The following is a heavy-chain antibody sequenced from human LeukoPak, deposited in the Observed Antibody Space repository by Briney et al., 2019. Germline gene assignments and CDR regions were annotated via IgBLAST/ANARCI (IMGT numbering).Heavy chain of an antibody. D-gene: IGHD4-23*01. CDR1: GFTVSSNY. V-gene: IGHV3-53*01. J-gene: IGHJ4*02. Sequence: GGSLRLSCAASGFTVSSNYMSWVRQAPGKGLEWVSVIYSGGSTYYADSVKGRFTISRDNSKNTLYLQMNSLRAEDTAVYYCARGNGGKLYYFDYWGQGTLVTVSS. CDR2: IYSGGST. CDR3: ARGNGGKLYYFDY.